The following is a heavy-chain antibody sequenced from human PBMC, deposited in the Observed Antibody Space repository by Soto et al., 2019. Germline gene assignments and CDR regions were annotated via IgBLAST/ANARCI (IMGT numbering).Heavy chain of an antibody. CDR3: ARLGGLGYCSSTSSYVDYYYGMDV. CDR1: GYSFTSYW. CDR2: IYPGDSDT. D-gene: IGHD2-2*01. V-gene: IGHV5-51*01. Sequence: GESLKISCKGSGYSFTSYWIGWVRQMPGKGLEWMGIIYPGDSDTRYSPSFQGQVTISADKSISTAYLQWSSLKASDTAMYYCARLGGLGYCSSTSSYVDYYYGMDVWGQGTTVTVSS. J-gene: IGHJ6*02.